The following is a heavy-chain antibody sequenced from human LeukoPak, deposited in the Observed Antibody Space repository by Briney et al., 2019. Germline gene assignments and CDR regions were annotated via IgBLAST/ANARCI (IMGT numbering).Heavy chain of an antibody. CDR3: ASQNTYYYGSGSYSPLDY. CDR2: IIPIFGTA. D-gene: IGHD3-10*01. J-gene: IGHJ4*02. V-gene: IGHV1-69*13. Sequence: SVKVSCKASGGTFSTYAISWVRQAPGQGLEWMGGIIPIFGTANYAQKFQGRVTITADESTSTAYMELSSLRSEDTAVYYCASQNTYYYGSGSYSPLDYWGQGTLVTVSS. CDR1: GGTFSTYA.